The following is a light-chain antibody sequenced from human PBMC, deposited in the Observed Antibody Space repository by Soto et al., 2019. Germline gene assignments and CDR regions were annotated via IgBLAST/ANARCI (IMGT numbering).Light chain of an antibody. CDR1: SSDVGAYDY. V-gene: IGLV2-14*01. Sequence: QSALTQPASVSGSPGQSITISCTGTSSDVGAYDYVSWYQQHPGMAPRLMIYEVSNRPSGVSNRFSGSKSGNTASLTISGHHAEDEADYYCRSYTNRYTLVFGGGTKPTVL. CDR3: RSYTNRYTLV. CDR2: EVS. J-gene: IGLJ3*02.